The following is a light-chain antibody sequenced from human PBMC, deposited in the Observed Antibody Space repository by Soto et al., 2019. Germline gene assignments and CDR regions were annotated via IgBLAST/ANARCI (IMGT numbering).Light chain of an antibody. V-gene: IGLV2-14*01. CDR2: EVS. Sequence: QSALTQPASVSGSPGHSITISCTGTSSDVGYYNFVSWYQQHPGKAPKLMIYEVSNRPSGVSTRFSGSKSGNTASLTISGLQAEDEADYYCSSYTSSTTRVFGTGTKLTVL. J-gene: IGLJ1*01. CDR1: SSDVGYYNF. CDR3: SSYTSSTTRV.